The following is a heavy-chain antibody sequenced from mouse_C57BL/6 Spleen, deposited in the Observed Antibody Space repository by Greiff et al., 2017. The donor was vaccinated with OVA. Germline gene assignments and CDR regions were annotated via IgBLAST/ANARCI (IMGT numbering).Heavy chain of an antibody. Sequence: QVHVKQSGAELVKPGASVKISCKASGYAFSSYWMNWVKQRPGKGLEWIGQIYPGDGDTNYNGKFKGKATLTADKSSSTAYMQLSSLTSEDSAVYFCARRRRTYAMDYWGQGTSVTVSS. CDR1: GYAFSSYW. V-gene: IGHV1-80*01. CDR3: ARRRRTYAMDY. J-gene: IGHJ4*01. CDR2: IYPGDGDT.